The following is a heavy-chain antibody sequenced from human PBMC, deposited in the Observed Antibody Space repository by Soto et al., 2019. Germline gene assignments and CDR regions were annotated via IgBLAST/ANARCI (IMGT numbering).Heavy chain of an antibody. V-gene: IGHV3-23*01. CDR3: AKDQGLGIVVVPAAIGPAWFDP. J-gene: IGHJ5*02. CDR1: GFTFSSYA. CDR2: ISGSGGST. Sequence: GGSLRLSCAASGFTFSSYAMSWVRQAPGKGLEWVSAISGSGGSTYYADSVKGRFTISRDNSKNTLYLQMNSLRAEDTAVYYCAKDQGLGIVVVPAAIGPAWFDPWGQGTLVTVS. D-gene: IGHD2-2*03.